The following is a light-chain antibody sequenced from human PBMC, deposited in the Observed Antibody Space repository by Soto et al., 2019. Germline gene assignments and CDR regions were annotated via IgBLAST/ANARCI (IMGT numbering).Light chain of an antibody. CDR1: QSVNIY. V-gene: IGKV3-11*01. CDR2: DAS. Sequence: EIVLTQSPATLSLSPGERATLSCRASQSVNIYLAWYQQKPGQAPRLLIYDASNRATGIPARFSGSGSGTEFTLTISRLEPEDFALYYCQQYGTSRWTFGQGTRWIS. J-gene: IGKJ1*01. CDR3: QQYGTSRWT.